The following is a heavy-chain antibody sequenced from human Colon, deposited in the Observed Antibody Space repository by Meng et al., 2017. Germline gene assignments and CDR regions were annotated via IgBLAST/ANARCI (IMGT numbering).Heavy chain of an antibody. Sequence: QAQLVQSGAEVKKPGASVKVSCKASGYTLTGHYMHWVRQAPGQGLEWMGRINPDRGDTNYAQKFQGRVTLTRDTSINTAYMELTGLRSDDTAVYYCAKIHLGDSGLDYWGQGTLVTVSS. J-gene: IGHJ4*02. CDR1: GYTLTGHY. CDR3: AKIHLGDSGLDY. V-gene: IGHV1-2*06. CDR2: INPDRGDT. D-gene: IGHD2-21*02.